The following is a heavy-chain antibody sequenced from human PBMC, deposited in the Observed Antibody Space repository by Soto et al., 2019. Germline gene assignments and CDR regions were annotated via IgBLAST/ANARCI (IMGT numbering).Heavy chain of an antibody. CDR3: ASGRGLSDLWVDY. D-gene: IGHD3-10*01. CDR1: GGSFSGYY. Sequence: QVQLQQWGAGLLKPSETLSLTCAVYGGSFSGYYWSWIRQPPGKGLEWIGEINHSGSTNYNPSLKSRVTISVDTSQNQFSLKLSSVTAADTAVYYSASGRGLSDLWVDYWGQGTLATVSS. V-gene: IGHV4-34*01. J-gene: IGHJ4*02. CDR2: INHSGST.